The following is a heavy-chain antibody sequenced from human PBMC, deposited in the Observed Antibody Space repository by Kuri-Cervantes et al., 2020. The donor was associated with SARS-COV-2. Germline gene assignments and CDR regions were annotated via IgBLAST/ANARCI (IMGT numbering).Heavy chain of an antibody. V-gene: IGHV3-11*04. J-gene: IGHJ4*02. D-gene: IGHD2-8*01. CDR3: ARDFQYCTNGVCYTGNMDY. CDR2: ISSSGSTI. Sequence: GESLKISCAASGFTFSNAWMSWVRQAPGKGLEWVSYISSSGSTIYYADSVKGRFTISRDNAKNSLYLQMNSLRAEDTAVYYCARDFQYCTNGVCYTGNMDYWGQGTLVTVSS. CDR1: GFTFSNAW.